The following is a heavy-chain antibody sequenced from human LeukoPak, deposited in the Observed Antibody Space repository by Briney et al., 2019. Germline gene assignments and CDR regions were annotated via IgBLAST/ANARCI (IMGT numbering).Heavy chain of an antibody. CDR1: TFIFSNYA. J-gene: IGHJ3*02. V-gene: IGHV3-23*01. D-gene: IGHD3-10*01. CDR2: IGGSGGGT. CDR3: ARPSGSYYYDAFDI. Sequence: GGSLRLSCAASTFIFSNYAMNWVRQAPGKGLEWVSVIGGSGGGTYYADSVKGRFTVSRDNSKNTLYLQMNSLRAEDTAVYYCARPSGSYYYDAFDIWGQGTMVTVSS.